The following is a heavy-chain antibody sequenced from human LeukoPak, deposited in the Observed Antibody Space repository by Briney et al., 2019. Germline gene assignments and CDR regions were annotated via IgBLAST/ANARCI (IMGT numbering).Heavy chain of an antibody. CDR3: ARDDSHGVTDAFDI. J-gene: IGHJ3*02. Sequence: SVKVSCKVSGGTFSSYAISLVRQAPGQGLEWMGRIIPIFGTASYAQKFQGRVTITTDESTTTAYMELSSLRSEDTAVYYCARDDSHGVTDAFDIRGQGTMVTVSS. CDR1: GGTFSSYA. D-gene: IGHD5-18*01. V-gene: IGHV1-69*05. CDR2: IIPIFGTA.